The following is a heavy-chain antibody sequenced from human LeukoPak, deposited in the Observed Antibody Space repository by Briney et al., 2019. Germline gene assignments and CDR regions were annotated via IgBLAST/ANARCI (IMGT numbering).Heavy chain of an antibody. CDR2: ISGSGGST. J-gene: IGHJ4*02. CDR3: AKSPLIAAAGTARTYYYDSSGYYVDY. CDR1: GFTFSSYA. V-gene: IGHV3-23*01. Sequence: PGGSLRLSCAASGFTFSSYAMSWVRQAPGKGLEWVSAISGSGGSTYYADSVKGRFTISRDNSKNTLYLQMNSLRAEGTAVYYCAKSPLIAAAGTARTYYYDSSGYYVDYWGQGTLVTVSS. D-gene: IGHD3-22*01.